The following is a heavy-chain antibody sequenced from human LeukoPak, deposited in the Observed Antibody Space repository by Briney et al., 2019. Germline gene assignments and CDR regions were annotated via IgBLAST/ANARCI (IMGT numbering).Heavy chain of an antibody. CDR2: VDPEDGET. CDR1: GYTCTDYY. Sequence: ASVKVSCKVSGYTCTDYYMHWVQQAPGKGLEWMGLVDPEDGETIYAEKFQGRVTITADTSTDTAYMELSSLRSEDTAVYYCATGYSSGWYGLSSQYFQHWGQGTLVTVSS. J-gene: IGHJ1*01. CDR3: ATGYSSGWYGLSSQYFQH. D-gene: IGHD6-19*01. V-gene: IGHV1-69-2*01.